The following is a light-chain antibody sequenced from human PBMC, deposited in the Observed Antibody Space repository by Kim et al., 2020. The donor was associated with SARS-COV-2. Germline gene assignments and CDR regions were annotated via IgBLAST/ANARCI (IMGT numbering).Light chain of an antibody. CDR1: SSDVRGYNY. CDR3: CSYAGSYTSRV. CDR2: DVS. V-gene: IGLV2-11*01. J-gene: IGLJ2*01. Sequence: QSALTQPRSVSGSPGQSVTISCTGTSSDVRGYNYVSWYQQHPGKAPKLMIYDVSKRPSGVPDRFSGSKSGNTASLTVSGLQAEDEADYYCCSYAGSYTSRVFGGGTQLTVL.